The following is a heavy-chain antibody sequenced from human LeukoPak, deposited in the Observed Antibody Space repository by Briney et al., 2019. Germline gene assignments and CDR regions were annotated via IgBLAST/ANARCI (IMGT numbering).Heavy chain of an antibody. V-gene: IGHV1-8*01. CDR3: ARDTYYGSGSYLPGY. D-gene: IGHD3-10*01. CDR2: MNPNSGNT. CDR1: GYTFTSHD. Sequence: ASVKVSCKASGYTFTSHDINWVRQATGQGLEWTGWMNPNSGNTGYAQKFQGRVTMTRNTSISTAYMELSSLRSEDTAVYYCARDTYYGSGSYLPGYWGQGTLVTVSS. J-gene: IGHJ4*02.